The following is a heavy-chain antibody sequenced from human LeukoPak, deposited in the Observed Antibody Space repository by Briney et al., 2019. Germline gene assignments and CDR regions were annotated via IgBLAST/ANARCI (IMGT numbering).Heavy chain of an antibody. CDR1: GFTFSNYA. D-gene: IGHD4-23*01. Sequence: GGSLRLSCAASGFTFSNYAMNWVRQAPGKGLEWVSTISGVGDSTYYAESVKGRFTMSRDNSKNTVYLQMNSLRVEDTAIYYCAKEKTTVVTPGVDYWGQGTLVTVSS. J-gene: IGHJ4*02. CDR3: AKEKTTVVTPGVDY. V-gene: IGHV3-23*01. CDR2: ISGVGDST.